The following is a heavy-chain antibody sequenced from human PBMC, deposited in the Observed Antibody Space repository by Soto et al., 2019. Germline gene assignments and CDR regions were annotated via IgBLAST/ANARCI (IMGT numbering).Heavy chain of an antibody. CDR1: GFSVSIYF. J-gene: IGHJ6*02. Sequence: GGSPELSCAASGFSVSIYFVSGFRQAPGKGLEWVSYISSRSSCTNYADSVKGRFTISRDMSKNILYLQMNTLRAEDPAVYYCATDYYGMDVWGRGTTVIVSS. CDR3: ATDYYGMDV. V-gene: IGHV3-11*03. CDR2: ISSRSSCT.